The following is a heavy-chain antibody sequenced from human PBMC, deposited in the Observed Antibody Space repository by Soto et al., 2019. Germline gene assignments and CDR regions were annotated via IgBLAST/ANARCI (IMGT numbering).Heavy chain of an antibody. CDR2: IYYSGST. D-gene: IGHD3-3*01. Sequence: SETLSLTCTVSGGSISSSSYYWGWIRQPPGKGLEWIGSIYYSGSTYYNPSLKSRVTISVDTSKNQFSLKLSSVTAADTAVYYCASPYYDFWSGHIYGMDVWGQGTTVTVSS. CDR3: ASPYYDFWSGHIYGMDV. V-gene: IGHV4-39*01. CDR1: GGSISSSSYY. J-gene: IGHJ6*02.